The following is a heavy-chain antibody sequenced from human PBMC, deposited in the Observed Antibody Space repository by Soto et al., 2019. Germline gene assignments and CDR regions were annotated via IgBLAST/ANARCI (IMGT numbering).Heavy chain of an antibody. J-gene: IGHJ4*02. CDR2: ITSSGRTT. CDR1: GFTFSDYY. Sequence: GGSLRLSCAASGFTFSDYYMNWIRQAPGKGLEWVSYITSSGRTTYYADSVKGRFTISRDNSKNTVYLQMNSLRGEDTAVYYCAKDGAIAAADYFFDYWGQGSLVTVSS. V-gene: IGHV3-11*04. D-gene: IGHD6-13*01. CDR3: AKDGAIAAADYFFDY.